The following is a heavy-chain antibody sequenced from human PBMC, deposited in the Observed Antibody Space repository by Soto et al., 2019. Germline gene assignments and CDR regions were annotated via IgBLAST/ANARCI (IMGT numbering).Heavy chain of an antibody. CDR1: GCGFTTYW. CDR3: ARSRVGSKPMFDF. CDR2: IYPGDSDA. Sequence: PGESLKISCKGSGCGFTTYWSAWVRQMPGKGLEWMGIIYPGDSDARYSPSFQGQVTLSADKSISTAYLQWSSLKASDTAMYYCARSRVGSKPMFDFWGLGTLVTVS. D-gene: IGHD1-26*01. J-gene: IGHJ4*01. V-gene: IGHV5-51*01.